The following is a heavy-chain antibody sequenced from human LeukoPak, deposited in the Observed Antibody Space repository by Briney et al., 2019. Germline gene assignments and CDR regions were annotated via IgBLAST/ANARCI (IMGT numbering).Heavy chain of an antibody. J-gene: IGHJ4*02. CDR1: GGSISSSSYY. Sequence: PSETLSLTCTVSGGSISSSSYYWGWIRQPPGKGLEWIGSIYYSGSTYYNPSLKSRVSISVDTSKNQFSLNLSSVTAADTAVYYCATEIQNIAGCVYWGQGTLVTVSS. CDR2: IYYSGST. V-gene: IGHV4-39*07. D-gene: IGHD6-13*01. CDR3: ATEIQNIAGCVY.